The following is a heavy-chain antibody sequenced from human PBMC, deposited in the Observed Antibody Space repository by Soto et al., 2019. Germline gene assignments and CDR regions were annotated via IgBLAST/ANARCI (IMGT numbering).Heavy chain of an antibody. CDR2: IWYDGTNS. J-gene: IGHJ6*02. CDR3: ARDFTAGATYTGPYFYSMDV. CDR1: GFTFSTYG. D-gene: IGHD2-2*02. Sequence: QVQLVESGGGVVQPGGSLRLSCAASGFTFSTYGMHWVRQAPGEGLEWVALIWYDGTNSRLAESVRGRFSISRDNAKSTLYLQMNSLRVEDSAVYFCARDFTAGATYTGPYFYSMDVWGRGTTVAVSS. V-gene: IGHV3-33*01.